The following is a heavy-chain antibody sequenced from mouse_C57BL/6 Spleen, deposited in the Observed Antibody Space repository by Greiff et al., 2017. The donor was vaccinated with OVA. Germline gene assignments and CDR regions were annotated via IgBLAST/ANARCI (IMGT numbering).Heavy chain of an antibody. CDR3: AKGTVTTMDAMDY. V-gene: IGHV2-2*01. Sequence: VKLMESGPGLVQPSQSLSITCTVSGFSLTSYGVHWVRQSPGKGLEWLGVIWSGGSTDYNAAFISRLSISKDNSKSQVFFKMNSLQADDTAIYYCAKGTVTTMDAMDYWGQGTSVTVSS. J-gene: IGHJ4*01. D-gene: IGHD2-2*01. CDR2: IWSGGST. CDR1: GFSLTSYG.